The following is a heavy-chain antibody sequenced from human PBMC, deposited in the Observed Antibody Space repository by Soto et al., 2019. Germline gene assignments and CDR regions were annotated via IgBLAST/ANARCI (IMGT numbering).Heavy chain of an antibody. CDR3: TREAIVVIPAAQPSHFDS. CDR2: ISPYSGYT. Sequence: QVQLVQSGAEVKKPGASVKVSCKGLGYNFIKYGINWVRQSPGLGLEWMGWISPYSGYTHSAQKFRGRITLSTDRAATTAYMELRILRSADTALYYCTREAIVVIPAAQPSHFDSWGQGTLGTVSS. V-gene: IGHV1-18*01. D-gene: IGHD2-2*01. CDR1: GYNFIKYG. J-gene: IGHJ4*02.